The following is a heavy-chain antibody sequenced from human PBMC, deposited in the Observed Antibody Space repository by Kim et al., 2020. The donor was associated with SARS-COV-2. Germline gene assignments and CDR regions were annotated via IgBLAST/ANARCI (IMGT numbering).Heavy chain of an antibody. J-gene: IGHJ4*03. V-gene: IGHV3-53*04. CDR3: ARDWAVGDYNDYASTKGPSVVPLATGYF. Sequence: GGSLRLSCAASGFTVSSNYMSWVRQAPGKGLEWVSVIYSGGSTYYADSVKGRFTISRHNSKNMLYLQMNSLRAEDTAIYYCARDWAVGDYNDYASTKGPSVVPLATGYF. D-gene: IGHD4-17*01. CDR2: IYSGGST. CDR1: GFTVSSNY.